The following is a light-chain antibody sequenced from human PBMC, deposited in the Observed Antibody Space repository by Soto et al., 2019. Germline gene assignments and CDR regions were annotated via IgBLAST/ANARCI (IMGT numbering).Light chain of an antibody. J-gene: IGKJ1*01. CDR3: QQYGSPPGT. CDR2: GAS. Sequence: EIVLTQSPGTLSLSPGERATLSCRASQSVTSSFLAWYRQKPGQAPRLLMYGASKRVAGIPDRFSGTGSGTDFTLTISSLEPEDFAVYYCQQYGSPPGTFGQGTKVEIK. V-gene: IGKV3-20*01. CDR1: QSVTSSF.